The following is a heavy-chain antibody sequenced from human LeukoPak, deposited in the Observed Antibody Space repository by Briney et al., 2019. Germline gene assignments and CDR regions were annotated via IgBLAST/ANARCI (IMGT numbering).Heavy chain of an antibody. Sequence: SETLSLTCTVSGGSISSYYWSWIRQPPGKGLEWIGYIYHSGSTYYNPSLKSRVTISVDRSKNQFSLKLSSVTAADTAVYYCAGTVTTNYYYYYGMDVWGQGTTVTVSS. D-gene: IGHD4-17*01. V-gene: IGHV4-59*04. J-gene: IGHJ6*02. CDR2: IYHSGST. CDR3: AGTVTTNYYYYYGMDV. CDR1: GGSISSYY.